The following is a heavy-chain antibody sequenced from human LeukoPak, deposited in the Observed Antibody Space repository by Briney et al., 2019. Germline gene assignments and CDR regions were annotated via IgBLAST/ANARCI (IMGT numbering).Heavy chain of an antibody. CDR3: AREGASLGDYSGMNAFDI. J-gene: IGHJ3*02. V-gene: IGHV1-2*02. CDR1: GYTFTGYY. D-gene: IGHD4-17*01. Sequence: PGASVKVSCKASGYTFTGYYMHWVRQAPGQGLEWMGWINPNSGGTNYAQKFQGRVTMTRDTSISTAYMELSRLRSDDTAVYYCAREGASLGDYSGMNAFDIWGQGTMVTVSS. CDR2: INPNSGGT.